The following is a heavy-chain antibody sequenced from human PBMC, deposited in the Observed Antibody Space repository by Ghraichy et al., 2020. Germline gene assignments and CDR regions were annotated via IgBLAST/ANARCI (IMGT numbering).Heavy chain of an antibody. CDR2: ISVSGTST. CDR1: GFTFSSYA. J-gene: IGHJ4*02. D-gene: IGHD3-22*01. Sequence: GESLNISCAASGFTFSSYAMSWVRQAPGKGLEWVSAISVSGTSTYYADSVKGRFTISRDNSKNTLYLQMNSLRAEDTAVYYCAKYYYDFRGFDYWGQGTLVTVSS. CDR3: AKYYYDFRGFDY. V-gene: IGHV3-23*01.